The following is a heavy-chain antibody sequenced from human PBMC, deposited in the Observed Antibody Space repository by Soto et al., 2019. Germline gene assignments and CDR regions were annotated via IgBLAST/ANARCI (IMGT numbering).Heavy chain of an antibody. CDR2: INPSGGST. V-gene: IGHV1-46*01. Sequence: ASVKVSCKASGYAFTSYYIHWVRQAPGQGLEWMGIINPSGGSTSYAQKFQGRVTMTRDTSTSTVYMELSSLRSEDTAVYYCAREMGGYSSSWYRYYYGMDVWGQGTTVTVSS. D-gene: IGHD6-13*01. CDR3: AREMGGYSSSWYRYYYGMDV. CDR1: GYAFTSYY. J-gene: IGHJ6*02.